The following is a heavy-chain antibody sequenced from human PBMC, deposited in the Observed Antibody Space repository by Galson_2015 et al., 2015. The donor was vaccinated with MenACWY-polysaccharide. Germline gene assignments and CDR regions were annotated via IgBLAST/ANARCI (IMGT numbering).Heavy chain of an antibody. V-gene: IGHV4-38-2*01. Sequence: ETLSLTCAVSDYSIRSGYFWGWIRQPPGKGLEWIASIFHSRTTYYNPSLKSQVTISVDTSKNQFSLKLSSVTAADTAVYYCARVEKYSGSFYILYWGQGTLVTVSS. D-gene: IGHD1-26*01. CDR3: ARVEKYSGSFYILY. CDR2: IFHSRTT. J-gene: IGHJ4*02. CDR1: DYSIRSGYF.